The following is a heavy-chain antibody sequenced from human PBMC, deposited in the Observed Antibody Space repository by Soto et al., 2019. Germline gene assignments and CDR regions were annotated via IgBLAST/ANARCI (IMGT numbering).Heavy chain of an antibody. J-gene: IGHJ6*02. CDR1: GFTFSNYG. V-gene: IGHV3-30*18. Sequence: GGSLRLSCAASGFTFSNYGMHWVRQAPGKGLEWVAVLSYDGSNKYYADSVKGRFTISRDNSKNTLYLQMNSLRAEDTAVYYCAKVTNKPAQPSDADGPGSYYDGVDVWGQGTTVTVSS. D-gene: IGHD3-10*01. CDR2: LSYDGSNK. CDR3: AKVTNKPAQPSDADGPGSYYDGVDV.